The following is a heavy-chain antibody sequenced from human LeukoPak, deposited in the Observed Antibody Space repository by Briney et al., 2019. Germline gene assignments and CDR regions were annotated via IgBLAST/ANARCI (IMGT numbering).Heavy chain of an antibody. CDR3: ARDPLLGYYYGSGGLDP. CDR1: GFTFSSYA. V-gene: IGHV3-23*01. Sequence: QPGRSLRLSCAASGFTFSSYAMSWVRQAPGKGLEWVSAISGSGGSTYYADSVKGRFTISRDNSKNTLYLQMNSLRAEDTAVYYCARDPLLGYYYGSGGLDPWGQGTLVTVSS. D-gene: IGHD3-10*01. J-gene: IGHJ5*02. CDR2: ISGSGGST.